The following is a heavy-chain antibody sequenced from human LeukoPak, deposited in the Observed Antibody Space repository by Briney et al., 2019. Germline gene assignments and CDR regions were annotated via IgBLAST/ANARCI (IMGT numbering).Heavy chain of an antibody. CDR3: ARGHCAYGSCCSGGTYYYYGMDV. V-gene: IGHV1-69*04. CDR2: IIPILDIR. Sequence: SVKVSCKASGGTFSSYAISWVRQAPGQGLEWMGRIIPILDIRNYAQNFQGRVTITADKSTSTAYMELSSLRSEDTAMYYCARGHCAYGSCCSGGTYYYYGMDVWGQGTTVTVSS. D-gene: IGHD2-15*01. J-gene: IGHJ6*02. CDR1: GGTFSSYA.